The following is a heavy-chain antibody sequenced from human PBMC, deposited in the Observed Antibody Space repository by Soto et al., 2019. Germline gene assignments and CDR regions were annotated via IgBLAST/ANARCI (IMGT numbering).Heavy chain of an antibody. J-gene: IGHJ6*02. Sequence: QVQLQESGPGLVKPSQTLSLTCTVSGGSISSGDYYWSWIRQPPGKGLEWIGYIYYSGSTYYNPSLKSRVTISVDTSKNQFSLKLSSVTAADTAVYYCARSSYDFWSGYQDSYYYGMDVWGQGTTVTVSS. D-gene: IGHD3-3*01. CDR3: ARSSYDFWSGYQDSYYYGMDV. CDR2: IYYSGST. CDR1: GGSISSGDYY. V-gene: IGHV4-30-4*01.